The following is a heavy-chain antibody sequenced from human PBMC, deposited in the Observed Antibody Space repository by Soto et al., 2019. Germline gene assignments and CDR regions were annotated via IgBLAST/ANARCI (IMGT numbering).Heavy chain of an antibody. J-gene: IGHJ6*02. D-gene: IGHD2-2*02. CDR1: GFTFSSYE. CDR2: ISSSGSTI. CDR3: ARDRCCSTRCYTVYYYYYGMDV. Sequence: EVQLVESGGGLVQPGGSLRLSCAASGFTFSSYEMNWVRQAPGKGMEWVLYISSSGSTIYYADSVKGRFTISRDNSKNSLYLQMNSLRAEYTAVYYCARDRCCSTRCYTVYYYYYGMDVWGQGTTVTVSS. V-gene: IGHV3-48*03.